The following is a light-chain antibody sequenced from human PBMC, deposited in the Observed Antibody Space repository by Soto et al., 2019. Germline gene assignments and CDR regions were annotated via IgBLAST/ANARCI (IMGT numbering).Light chain of an antibody. CDR2: DVS. V-gene: IGLV2-14*01. Sequence: QSALTQPASVSGSPGQSITISCTGTSSDVGGYNYVSWYQQHPGKAPKLMIYDVSNRPSGVSNRFSGSKSCNTASLTISGLQAEDEADYYCSSYTSSSTVFGGGTQLTVL. J-gene: IGLJ7*01. CDR3: SSYTSSSTV. CDR1: SSDVGGYNY.